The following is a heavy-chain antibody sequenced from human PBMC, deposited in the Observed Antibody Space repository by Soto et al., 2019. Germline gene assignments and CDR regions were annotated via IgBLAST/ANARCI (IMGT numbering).Heavy chain of an antibody. Sequence: GGSLRLSCAASGFTFSSYAMNWVRQAPGKGLEWVSIISGSGGNTYNGDSVKGRFTISRDNSKNTLYLQMNTLRGEDTAVYYCAKGAGGYCSGGSCYWSYMDVWGKGTTVTVS. D-gene: IGHD2-15*01. J-gene: IGHJ6*03. V-gene: IGHV3-23*01. CDR2: ISGSGGNT. CDR3: AKGAGGYCSGGSCYWSYMDV. CDR1: GFTFSSYA.